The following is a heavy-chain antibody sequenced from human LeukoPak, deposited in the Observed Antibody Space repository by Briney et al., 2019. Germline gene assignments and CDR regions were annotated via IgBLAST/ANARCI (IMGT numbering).Heavy chain of an antibody. CDR3: ASLHRLIAAAGSYYFDY. D-gene: IGHD6-13*01. J-gene: IGHJ4*02. CDR1: GGTFSSYA. Sequence: GASVKVSCKASGGTFSSYAISWVRQAPGQGLEWMGGIIPIFGTANYAQKFQGRVTITADESTSTAYMELSSLRSEDTAVYYCASLHRLIAAAGSYYFDYWGQGTLVTVSS. CDR2: IIPIFGTA. V-gene: IGHV1-69*13.